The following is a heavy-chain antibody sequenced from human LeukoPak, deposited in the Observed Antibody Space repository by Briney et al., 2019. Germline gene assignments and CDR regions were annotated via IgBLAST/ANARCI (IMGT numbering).Heavy chain of an antibody. CDR1: GGSFSGYY. D-gene: IGHD3-9*01. CDR3: ARGQYFDWLLQTPQWWFDP. CDR2: INHSGST. Sequence: SETLSLTCAVYGGSFSGYYWSWIRQPPGKGLEWIGEINHSGSTNYNPSLKSRVTISVDTSKNQFSLKLSSVTAADTAVYYCARGQYFDWLLQTPQWWFDPWGQGTLVTVSS. J-gene: IGHJ5*02. V-gene: IGHV4-34*01.